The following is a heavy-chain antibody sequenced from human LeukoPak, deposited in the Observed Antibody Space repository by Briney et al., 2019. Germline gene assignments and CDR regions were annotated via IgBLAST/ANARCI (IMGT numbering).Heavy chain of an antibody. Sequence: GGSLRLSCAASGFTFSSYWMSWVRQAPGKGLEWVSAISGSGGSTYYADSAKGRFTISRDNSKNTLYLQMNSLRAEDTAVYYCAKDNLYDSSGYYYSPPHFDYWGQGTLVTVSS. V-gene: IGHV3-23*01. D-gene: IGHD3-22*01. CDR2: ISGSGGST. J-gene: IGHJ4*02. CDR3: AKDNLYDSSGYYYSPPHFDY. CDR1: GFTFSSYW.